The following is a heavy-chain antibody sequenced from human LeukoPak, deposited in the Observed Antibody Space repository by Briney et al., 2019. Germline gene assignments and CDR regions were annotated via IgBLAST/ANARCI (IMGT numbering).Heavy chain of an antibody. CDR3: ARGKRGKGLKTYYYDSSGYWPIDY. CDR1: GGSFSGYY. V-gene: IGHV4-34*01. J-gene: IGHJ4*02. D-gene: IGHD3-22*01. Sequence: SETLSLTCAVYGGSFSGYYWSWIRQPPGKGLEWIGEINHSGSTNYNPSLKSRVTISVNTSKNQFSLKLSSVTAADTAVYYCARGKRGKGLKTYYYDSSGYWPIDYWGQGTLVTVSS. CDR2: INHSGST.